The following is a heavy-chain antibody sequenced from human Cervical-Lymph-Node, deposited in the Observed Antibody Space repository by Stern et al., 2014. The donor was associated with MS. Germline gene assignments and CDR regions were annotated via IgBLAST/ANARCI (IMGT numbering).Heavy chain of an antibody. D-gene: IGHD6-19*01. Sequence: VQLVESGAEVKQPGSSVKVSCKASGGTFSSYAISWERQAPGQGLEWMGGIIPIFGTANCAQKIKGRVTITATEFTRQAYTELCSLRSEDTAVYYCAREGVAGIYYYYGMDVWGQGTTVTVSS. CDR2: IIPIFGTA. J-gene: IGHJ6*02. CDR3: AREGVAGIYYYYGMDV. CDR1: GGTFSSYA. V-gene: IGHV1-69*01.